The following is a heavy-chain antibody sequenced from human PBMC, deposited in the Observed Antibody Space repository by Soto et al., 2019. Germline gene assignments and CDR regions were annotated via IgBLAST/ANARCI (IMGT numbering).Heavy chain of an antibody. V-gene: IGHV3-7*01. D-gene: IGHD1-7*01. Sequence: GGSLRLSCAASGFTFSNYWMTWVRQAPGKGLEWVANLKQDGSQKYYVDSVKGRFTVSRDNAKNSLYLQLNSLRAEDTAVYYCARGQTTTYWGQGTLVTVSS. CDR1: GFTFSNYW. J-gene: IGHJ4*02. CDR3: ARGQTTTY. CDR2: LKQDGSQK.